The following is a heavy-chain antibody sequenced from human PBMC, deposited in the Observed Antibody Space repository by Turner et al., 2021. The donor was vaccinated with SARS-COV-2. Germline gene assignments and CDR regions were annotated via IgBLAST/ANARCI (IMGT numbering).Heavy chain of an antibody. CDR3: AKEGAENYYFDC. Sequence: QVNLVYSGEAVVQPGRHLGSSCAAPGSPFSSFDMHWVRQAPGKGLEWLAFMSFDGSNTHYTDSVKGRFTISRDSSKNTLYLQMASLRTEDTAVYYCAKEGAENYYFDCWGQGTLVTVSS. J-gene: IGHJ4*02. D-gene: IGHD1-7*01. CDR1: GSPFSSFD. CDR2: MSFDGSNT. V-gene: IGHV3-30*18.